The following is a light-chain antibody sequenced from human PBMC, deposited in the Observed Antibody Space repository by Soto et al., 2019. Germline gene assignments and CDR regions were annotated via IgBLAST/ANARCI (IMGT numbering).Light chain of an antibody. CDR2: AAS. V-gene: IGKV1-39*01. J-gene: IGKJ2*01. CDR1: QTISTH. CDR3: QQSLTIPNT. Sequence: DIQMTQSPSSLSASVGDRVTITCRASQTISTHLNWYQQKPGKAPKLLIYAASTLQSGVPSRFSGSGSVTEFPLTINSMQTQDFSTYYCQQSLTIPNTFGQETKLEIK.